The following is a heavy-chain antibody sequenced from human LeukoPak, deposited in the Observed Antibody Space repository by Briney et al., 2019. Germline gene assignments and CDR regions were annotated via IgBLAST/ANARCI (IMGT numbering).Heavy chain of an antibody. CDR2: ISGSGGST. CDR1: GFTFSSYA. V-gene: IGHV3-23*01. Sequence: GSLRLSCAASGFTFSSYAMSWVRQAPGKGLEWVSAISGSGGSTYYAASVKGRFTIYRDNSKNTLYLQMSSLRAEDTAVYYCAKVPRYDILTGCWFDYWGQGTLVTVSS. D-gene: IGHD3-9*01. J-gene: IGHJ4*02. CDR3: AKVPRYDILTGCWFDY.